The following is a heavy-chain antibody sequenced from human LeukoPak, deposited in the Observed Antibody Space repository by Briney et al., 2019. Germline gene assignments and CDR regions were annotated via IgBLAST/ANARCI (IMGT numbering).Heavy chain of an antibody. V-gene: IGHV3-23*01. J-gene: IGHJ6*02. CDR2: LSDTGSGT. Sequence: GGSLRLSCAASGFTFNNYAMNWVRQAPGRELEWVSSLSDTGSGTYYADSVKGRFTISRDNSKSTLYLHMSSLRAEDTAVYYCAKTLTGSFPVYGMDVWGQGTLVTVSS. D-gene: IGHD1-26*01. CDR3: AKTLTGSFPVYGMDV. CDR1: GFTFNNYA.